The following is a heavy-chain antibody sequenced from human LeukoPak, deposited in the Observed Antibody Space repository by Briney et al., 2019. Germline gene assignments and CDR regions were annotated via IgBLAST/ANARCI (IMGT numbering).Heavy chain of an antibody. CDR2: ISYDGSNK. Sequence: GGSLRLSCAASGFTFSTYSMNWVRQAPGKGLEWVAVISYDGSNKYYADSVKGRFTISRDNSKNTLYLQMNSLRAEDTAVYYCAKDRARIAAAAFRAGYYYYYGMDVWGQGTTVTVSS. J-gene: IGHJ6*02. D-gene: IGHD6-13*01. CDR1: GFTFSTYS. V-gene: IGHV3-30*18. CDR3: AKDRARIAAAAFRAGYYYYYGMDV.